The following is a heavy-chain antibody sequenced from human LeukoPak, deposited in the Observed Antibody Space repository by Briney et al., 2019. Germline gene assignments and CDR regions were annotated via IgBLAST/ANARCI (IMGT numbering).Heavy chain of an antibody. Sequence: ASVKVSCKASGYTFTSYGISWVRQAPGQGLEWMGWISAYNGNTNYAQKLQGRVTMTTDTSTSTAYMELRSLRSDDTAVYYCVRVKYCTNGVCYHFDYWGQGTLVTVSS. CDR3: VRVKYCTNGVCYHFDY. CDR1: GYTFTSYG. V-gene: IGHV1-18*01. CDR2: ISAYNGNT. J-gene: IGHJ4*02. D-gene: IGHD2-8*01.